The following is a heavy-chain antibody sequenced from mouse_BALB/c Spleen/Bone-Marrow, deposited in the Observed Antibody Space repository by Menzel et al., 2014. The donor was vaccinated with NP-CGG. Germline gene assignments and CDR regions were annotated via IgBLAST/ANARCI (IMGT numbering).Heavy chain of an antibody. V-gene: IGHV1S81*02. CDR3: ARTYGDSPYFYGMDY. CDR2: INPSNGRT. D-gene: IGHD2-13*01. J-gene: IGHJ4*01. CDR1: GYTFTSYW. Sequence: GAELVKPGTSVKLSCKPSGYTFTSYWMHWVKQRPGQGLEWIGEINPSNGRTNYNEKFKNKATLTVDKSPSTAYMQLSSLTSEDSAVYFCARTYGDSPYFYGMDYWGQGTSVTVSS.